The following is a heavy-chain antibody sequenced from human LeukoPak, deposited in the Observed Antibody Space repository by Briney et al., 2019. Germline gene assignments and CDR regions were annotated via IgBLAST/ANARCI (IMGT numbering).Heavy chain of an antibody. J-gene: IGHJ4*02. V-gene: IGHV3-74*01. CDR2: IISDGSST. CDR3: ARDRDSSGYSH. D-gene: IGHD3-22*01. CDR1: GFTFSSYW. Sequence: QPGGSLRLSCAASGFTFSSYWMHWVRQAPGKGLVWVSRIISDGSSTSYADSVKGRFTISRDNAKNTLYLQMNSLRAEDTAVYYCARDRDSSGYSHWGQGTLVTVSS.